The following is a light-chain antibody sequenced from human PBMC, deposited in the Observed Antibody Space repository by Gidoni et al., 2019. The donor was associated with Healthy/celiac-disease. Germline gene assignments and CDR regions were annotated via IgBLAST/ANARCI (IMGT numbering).Light chain of an antibody. CDR1: QSVSSY. Sequence: EIVLPQSPATLSLSPGERATLSCRASQSVSSYLDWYQQKPGQAPRLLIYDASNMATGIPARFSGSGSGTDFTLTISSLEPEDFAVYYCQQRSNWLGTFGQGTKVEIK. CDR2: DAS. CDR3: QQRSNWLGT. J-gene: IGKJ1*01. V-gene: IGKV3-11*01.